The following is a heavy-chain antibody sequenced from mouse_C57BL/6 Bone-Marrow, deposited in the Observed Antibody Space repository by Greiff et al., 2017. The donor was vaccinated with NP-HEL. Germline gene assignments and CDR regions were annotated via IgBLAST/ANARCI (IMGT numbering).Heavy chain of an antibody. CDR2: IHPNSGST. J-gene: IGHJ4*01. CDR1: GYTFTSYW. CDR3: ARGVLLPGAMDY. D-gene: IGHD1-1*01. Sequence: VQLQQPGAELVKPGASVKLSCKASGYTFTSYWMHWVKQRPGQGLEWIGMIHPNSGSTNYNEKFKSKATLTVDKSSSTAYMQLSSLTSEDSAVYYCARGVLLPGAMDYWGQGTSVTVSS. V-gene: IGHV1-64*01.